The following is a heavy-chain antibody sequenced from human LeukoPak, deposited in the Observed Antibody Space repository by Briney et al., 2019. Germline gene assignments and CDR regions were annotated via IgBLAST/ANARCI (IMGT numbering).Heavy chain of an antibody. Sequence: PSETLSLTCTVSGGSISSSSYYWGWIRQPPGKGLEWNGSIYYSGSTYYNPSLKSRVTISVDTSKNQFSLKLSSVTAADTAVYYCARGLTLLWFGELSPSGAFDIWGQGTMVTVSS. CDR3: ARGLTLLWFGELSPSGAFDI. CDR1: GGSISSSSYY. V-gene: IGHV4-39*07. D-gene: IGHD3-10*01. CDR2: IYYSGST. J-gene: IGHJ3*02.